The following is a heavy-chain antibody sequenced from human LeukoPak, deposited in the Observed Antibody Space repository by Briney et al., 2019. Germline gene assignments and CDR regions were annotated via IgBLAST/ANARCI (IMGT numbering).Heavy chain of an antibody. CDR2: INYSGGT. Sequence: SETLSLTCTVSGGSISSDYWSWVRQPPGKGLEWIGDINYSGGTKYNPSLKSRVTISVDTSKKQFSLKLNSVTAADTAVYYCARDYRFGDILVNWFDPWGQGTLVTVSS. CDR3: ARDYRFGDILVNWFDP. CDR1: GGSISSDY. V-gene: IGHV4-59*01. J-gene: IGHJ5*02. D-gene: IGHD3-10*01.